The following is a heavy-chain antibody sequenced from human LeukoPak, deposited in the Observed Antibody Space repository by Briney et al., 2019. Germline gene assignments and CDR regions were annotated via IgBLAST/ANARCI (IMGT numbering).Heavy chain of an antibody. D-gene: IGHD4-23*01. CDR3: ARELGATVVNYGMDV. V-gene: IGHV4-59*01. CDR2: IHYSGST. CDR1: GGSISNYY. J-gene: IGHJ6*02. Sequence: SETLSLTCTVSGGSISNYYWSWMRQPPGKGLEWIGYIHYSGSTNYNPSLKSRVTISVDTSKNQLPLKLTSMTAADTAVYYCARELGATVVNYGMDVWGQGTTVTVSS.